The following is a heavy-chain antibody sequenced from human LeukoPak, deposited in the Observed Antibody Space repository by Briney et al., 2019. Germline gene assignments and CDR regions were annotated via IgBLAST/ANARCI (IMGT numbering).Heavy chain of an antibody. CDR3: AKDNRRHYTSGPDPDSLH. Sequence: GGSLRLSCAGSGFIFNNYAMHWVRQPPGKGLEWVSGISWNSGSIDYADSVKGRFTISRDNAKNSLYLQMNSLRVEDTAFYYCAKDNRRHYTSGPDPDSLHWGQGALVTVSS. V-gene: IGHV3-9*01. CDR1: GFIFNNYA. J-gene: IGHJ4*02. D-gene: IGHD6-19*01. CDR2: ISWNSGSI.